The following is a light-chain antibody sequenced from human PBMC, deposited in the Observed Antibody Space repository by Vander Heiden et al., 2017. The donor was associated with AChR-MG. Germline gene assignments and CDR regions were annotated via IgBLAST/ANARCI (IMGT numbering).Light chain of an antibody. CDR2: AAS. V-gene: IGKV1-39*01. CDR3: QQSYSTPRT. J-gene: IGKJ1*01. Sequence: DIQMPQSPSSLSASVGDRVTITCRASQSNSSYLNWYQQKPGKAPKLLFYAASSLQSGVPSRFSGSGSGTDFTLTISSLQPEDFATYYCQQSYSTPRTFGQGTKVEIK. CDR1: QSNSSY.